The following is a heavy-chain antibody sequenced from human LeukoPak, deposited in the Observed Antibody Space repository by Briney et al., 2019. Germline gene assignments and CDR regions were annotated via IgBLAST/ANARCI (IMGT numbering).Heavy chain of an antibody. CDR1: GGSITGDPHY. J-gene: IGHJ5*02. CDR2: IYFGGTT. V-gene: IGHV4-61*01. CDR3: ARHRSDTGGKKGVNWFDP. Sequence: SETLSLTCTVSGGSITGDPHYWTWIRQPPGKGLEWLGNIYFGGTTDYNSSLKSRLTISVDTFKNQLSLNLQSVTAADTATYYCARHRSDTGGKKGVNWFDPWGQGTLVTVSS. D-gene: IGHD4-23*01.